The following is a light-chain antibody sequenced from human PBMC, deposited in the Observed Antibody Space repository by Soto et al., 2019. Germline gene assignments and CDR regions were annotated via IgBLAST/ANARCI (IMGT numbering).Light chain of an antibody. CDR1: QSVSNY. CDR3: HQSYSAVSFT. CDR2: AAS. Sequence: DIRMTQSPSSLSASVGDRVTITCRASQSVSNYLNWYQQQPGKAPKLLIYAASSLQSGVPSRFSGSGFGTDFTLTISSLQPEDFATYFCHQSYSAVSFTFGPGTKVHI. V-gene: IGKV1-39*01. J-gene: IGKJ3*01.